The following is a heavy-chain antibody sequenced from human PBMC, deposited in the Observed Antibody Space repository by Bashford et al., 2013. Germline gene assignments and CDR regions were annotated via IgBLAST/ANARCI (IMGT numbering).Heavy chain of an antibody. Sequence: GGSLRLSCAASGFTFDNYEMNWVRQAPGKGLEYVSYISKSGSTIYYADSVKGRFTISRDNAKNTLYLQMNNLRVEDTAIYYCARASGYGGYTPFYTDYWGQGVLVTVSS. CDR2: ISKSGSTI. CDR1: GFTFDNYE. V-gene: IGHV3-48*03. CDR3: ARASGYGGYTPFYTDY. D-gene: IGHD4-17*01. J-gene: IGHJ4*02.